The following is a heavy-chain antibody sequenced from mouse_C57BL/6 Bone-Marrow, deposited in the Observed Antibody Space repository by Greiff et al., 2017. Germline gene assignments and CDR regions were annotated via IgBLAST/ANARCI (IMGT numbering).Heavy chain of an antibody. CDR2: ISSGGSYT. CDR3: ARHGRLRRRFAY. D-gene: IGHD2-2*01. J-gene: IGHJ3*01. Sequence: DVHLVESGGDLVKPGGSLKLSCAASGFTFSSYGMSWVRQTPDQRLEWVATISSGGSYTYYPDSVKGRFTISVDNAKNTLYLQMSSLKSEDTAMYDCARHGRLRRRFAYWGQGTLVTVSA. CDR1: GFTFSSYG. V-gene: IGHV5-6*01.